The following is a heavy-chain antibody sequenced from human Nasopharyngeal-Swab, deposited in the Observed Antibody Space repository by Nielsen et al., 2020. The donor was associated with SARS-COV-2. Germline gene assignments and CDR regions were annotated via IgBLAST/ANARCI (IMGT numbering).Heavy chain of an antibody. CDR3: AALAAGGSRCFDS. Sequence: SETLSLTCTVSGDSITSSHYYWAWIRQSPGVGLEWIGSLSYGGKTYYNPSLKSRVTISVDTSNSQFSLRLGSVTAADTAVYFCAALAAGGSRCFDSWGLGTLVTVSS. J-gene: IGHJ4*02. V-gene: IGHV4-39*01. CDR1: GDSITSSHYY. D-gene: IGHD6-13*01. CDR2: LSYGGKT.